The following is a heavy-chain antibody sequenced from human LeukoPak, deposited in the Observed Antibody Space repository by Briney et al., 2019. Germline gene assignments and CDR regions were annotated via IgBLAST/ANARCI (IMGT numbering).Heavy chain of an antibody. Sequence: SETLSLTCTVSGASIRRSSYYWGWIRQPPGKGLEWIGTIYYSGSTYYNPSLKSRVTISVDTSKNQFSLKLSSVTAADTAVYYCASGYYYDSGGYFPLDYWGQGTLVTGSS. CDR1: GASIRRSSYY. CDR2: IYYSGST. J-gene: IGHJ4*02. V-gene: IGHV4-39*01. D-gene: IGHD3-22*01. CDR3: ASGYYYDSGGYFPLDY.